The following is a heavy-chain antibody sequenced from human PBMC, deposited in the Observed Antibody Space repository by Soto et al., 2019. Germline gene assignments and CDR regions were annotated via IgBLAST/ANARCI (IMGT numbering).Heavy chain of an antibody. Sequence: EVQLLESGGGLVQPGGSLRLSCAASGFTFSTYAMTWVRQAPGEGLKWVSALSASGATTYHADSVKGRFTISRDNTENTLYLQMNSLRAEDTAVYYCSKGLSGSRYYYSGMDVWGQGTTVTVSS. CDR1: GFTFSTYA. J-gene: IGHJ6*02. CDR2: LSASGATT. V-gene: IGHV3-23*01. D-gene: IGHD1-26*01. CDR3: SKGLSGSRYYYSGMDV.